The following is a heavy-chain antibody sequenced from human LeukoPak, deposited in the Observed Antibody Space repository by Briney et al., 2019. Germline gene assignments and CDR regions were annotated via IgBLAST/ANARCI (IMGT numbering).Heavy chain of an antibody. J-gene: IGHJ3*02. CDR2: IKEDGNKK. V-gene: IGHV3-7*01. Sequence: GGSLRLSCVASGFTFSTYWMTWVRQAPGKGLEWVASIKEDGNKKSYVDSVRGRFTISRDNAKNSMFLQMNSLRVEDTAVFYCASVAYGWSRGDAFDIWGHGTTVTVSS. CDR3: ASVAYGWSRGDAFDI. CDR1: GFTFSTYW. D-gene: IGHD6-19*01.